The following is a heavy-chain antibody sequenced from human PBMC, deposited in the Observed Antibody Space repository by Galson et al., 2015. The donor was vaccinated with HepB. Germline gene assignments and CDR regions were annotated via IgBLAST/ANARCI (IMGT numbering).Heavy chain of an antibody. CDR1: GDSVSSNSAA. CDR3: ARIPYSVYGMDV. J-gene: IGHJ6*02. D-gene: IGHD5/OR15-5a*01. CDR2: TYYRSKWYN. V-gene: IGHV6-1*01. Sequence: CAISGDSVSSNSAAWNWIRQSPSRGLEWLGRTYYRSKWYNDYAVSLKSRITINPDTSKNQFSLQLSSMTPEDTAVYFCARIPYSVYGMDVWAQRTTVTVSS.